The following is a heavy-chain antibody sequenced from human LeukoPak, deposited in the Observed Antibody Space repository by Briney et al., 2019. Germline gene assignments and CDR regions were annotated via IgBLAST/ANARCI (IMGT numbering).Heavy chain of an antibody. CDR1: GFTFSSYA. J-gene: IGHJ3*02. D-gene: IGHD3-22*01. V-gene: IGHV3-30-3*01. CDR3: ARRSYYDSSGYYPDAFDI. CDR2: ISYDGSNK. Sequence: PGRSLRLSCAASGFTFSSYAMHWVRQAPGEELEWVAVISYDGSNKYYADSVKGRFTISRDNSKNTLYLQMNSLRAEDTAVYYCARRSYYDSSGYYPDAFDIWGQGTMVTVSS.